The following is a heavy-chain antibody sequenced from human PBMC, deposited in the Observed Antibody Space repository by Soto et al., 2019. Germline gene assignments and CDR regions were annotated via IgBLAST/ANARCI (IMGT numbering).Heavy chain of an antibody. D-gene: IGHD2-8*01. CDR2: ISGSGGST. Sequence: PGGSLRLSCAASGFPFSIYAMSWVRQAPGKGLEWVSAISGSGGSTYYADSVKGRFTISRDNSKKTLYLQMNSLRAEDTAVYYCAKALIKIVLMVDWGQGTLVTVSS. V-gene: IGHV3-23*01. CDR3: AKALIKIVLMVD. CDR1: GFPFSIYA. J-gene: IGHJ4*02.